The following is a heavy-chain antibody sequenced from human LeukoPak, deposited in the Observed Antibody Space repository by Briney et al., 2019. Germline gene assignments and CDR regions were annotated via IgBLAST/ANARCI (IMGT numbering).Heavy chain of an antibody. J-gene: IGHJ4*02. Sequence: PGGSLRLSCAASGFTFSRYEMNWVRQAPGKGLEWVSYISSSGSTIYYADSVKGRFTISRDNAKNSLYLQMNSLRAEDTAVYYCARDLTPGYSGYDGDYWGQGTLVTVSS. CDR2: ISSSGSTI. D-gene: IGHD5-12*01. CDR1: GFTFSRYE. V-gene: IGHV3-48*03. CDR3: ARDLTPGYSGYDGDY.